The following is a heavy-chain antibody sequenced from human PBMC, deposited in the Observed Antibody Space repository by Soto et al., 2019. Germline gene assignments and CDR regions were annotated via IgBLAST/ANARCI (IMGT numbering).Heavy chain of an antibody. Sequence: PSETLSLTCTVSGGSISSGGYYWSWIRQHPGKGLEWIGYIYYSGSTYYNPSLKSRVTISVDTSKNQFSLKLSSVTAADTAVYYCARANSLGTMVPYYFDYWGQGTLVTVSS. CDR3: ARANSLGTMVPYYFDY. J-gene: IGHJ4*02. CDR1: GGSISSGGYY. D-gene: IGHD3-10*01. V-gene: IGHV4-31*03. CDR2: IYYSGST.